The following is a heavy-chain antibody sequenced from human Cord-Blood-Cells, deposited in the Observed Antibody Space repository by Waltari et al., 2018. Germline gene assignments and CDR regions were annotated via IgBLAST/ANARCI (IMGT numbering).Heavy chain of an antibody. V-gene: IGHV4-39*07. CDR3: ARHTPDLVGATDYSFDY. Sequence: QLQLQESGPGLVKPSETLSLTCTVSGGSISSSSYYWGWIRQPPGKGLEWIGSIYYSGSTYYNPSLKSRVTISVETSKNQFSLKLSSVTAAEPAVYYCARHTPDLVGATDYSFDYWGQGTLVTVSS. CDR1: GGSISSSSYY. J-gene: IGHJ4*02. D-gene: IGHD1-26*01. CDR2: IYYSGST.